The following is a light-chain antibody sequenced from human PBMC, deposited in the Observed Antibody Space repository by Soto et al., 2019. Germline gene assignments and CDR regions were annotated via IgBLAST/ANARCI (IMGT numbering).Light chain of an antibody. CDR1: QSVSSNY. V-gene: IGKV3-20*01. CDR2: EAS. CDR3: QQYGKSPGLFT. J-gene: IGKJ3*01. Sequence: ILTQSPGTLSLSPGERATLSCRASQSVSSNYLAWYQQKPGQAPGLLIYEASSRATGIPDRFIGSGSGSDFSLTISRLEPEDFAVYYCQQYGKSPGLFTFGPGTRVDIK.